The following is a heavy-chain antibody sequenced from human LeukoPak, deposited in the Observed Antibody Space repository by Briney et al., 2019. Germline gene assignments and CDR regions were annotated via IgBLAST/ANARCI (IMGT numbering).Heavy chain of an antibody. CDR1: GFTFSSYS. Sequence: GGSLRLSCAASGFTFSSYSMNWVRQAPGKGLEWVSYISSSSSTIYYADSVKGRFTISGDNAKNSLYLQMNSLRAEDTAVYYCAREGSSNFDYWGQGTLVTVSS. V-gene: IGHV3-48*01. CDR2: ISSSSSTI. D-gene: IGHD6-13*01. J-gene: IGHJ4*02. CDR3: AREGSSNFDY.